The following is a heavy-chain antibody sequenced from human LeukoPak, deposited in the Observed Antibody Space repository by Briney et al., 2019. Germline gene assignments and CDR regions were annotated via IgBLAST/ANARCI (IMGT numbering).Heavy chain of an antibody. J-gene: IGHJ6*03. D-gene: IGHD3-10*01. CDR3: ARGVKKGEWFGDLSGYYYMDV. Sequence: SETLSLTCAVYGGSFSNYYWSWIRQPPGKGLEWVGEINHSGSTNYNPSLKSRVTISVDTSKNQFSLKLSSVTAADTAIYYCARGVKKGEWFGDLSGYYYMDVWDQGTTVTVSS. CDR1: GGSFSNYY. V-gene: IGHV4-34*01. CDR2: INHSGST.